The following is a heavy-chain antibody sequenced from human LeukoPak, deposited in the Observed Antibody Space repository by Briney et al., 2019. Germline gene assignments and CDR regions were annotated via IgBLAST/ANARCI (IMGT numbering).Heavy chain of an antibody. J-gene: IGHJ6*04. D-gene: IGHD3-16*02. Sequence: ASVKVSCKASGYTFTGYYMHWVRQAPGQGLGWMGWINPNSGGTNYAQKFQGRVTITRNTSISTAYMELSSLRSEDTAVYYCARGRDYVWGSYRSLPDVWGKGTTVTVSS. V-gene: IGHV1-2*02. CDR1: GYTFTGYY. CDR3: ARGRDYVWGSYRSLPDV. CDR2: INPNSGGT.